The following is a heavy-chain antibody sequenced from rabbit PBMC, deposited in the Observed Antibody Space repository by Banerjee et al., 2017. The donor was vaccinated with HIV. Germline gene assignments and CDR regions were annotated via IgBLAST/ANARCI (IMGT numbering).Heavy chain of an antibody. CDR3: VRDIGTIYGIGNL. Sequence: QEQLVESGGGLVQPGGSLKLSCKASGFDFSSYGVSWVRQAPGKGLEWIGYIGIGDGRTYYASWVNGRFTISSHKAQNTVILQINSLTAADTATYFCVRDIGTIYGIGNLWGPGTLVTVS. CDR1: GFDFSSYG. D-gene: IGHD8-1*01. V-gene: IGHV1S47*01. CDR2: IGIGDGRT. J-gene: IGHJ4*01.